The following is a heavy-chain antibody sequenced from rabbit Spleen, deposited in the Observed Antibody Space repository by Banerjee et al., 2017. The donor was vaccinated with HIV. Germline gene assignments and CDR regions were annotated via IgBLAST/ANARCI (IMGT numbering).Heavy chain of an antibody. J-gene: IGHJ4*01. CDR3: ARSISGVYRVNL. D-gene: IGHD1-1*01. CDR2: IYTGSDTT. V-gene: IGHV1S40*01. Sequence: QSLEESGGDLVKPGGTLTLTCTASGFSFSSSDYMYWVRQAPGKGLEWIGCIYTGSDTTWYASWAKGRFTISKTSSTTVTLEMTSLTVADTATYFCARSISGVYRVNLWGQGTLVTVS. CDR1: GFSFSSSDY.